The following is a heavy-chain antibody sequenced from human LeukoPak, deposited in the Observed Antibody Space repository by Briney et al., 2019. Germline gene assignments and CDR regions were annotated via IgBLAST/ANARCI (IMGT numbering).Heavy chain of an antibody. Sequence: GESPKISCKGSGYSFTNYWIGWVRQMPGKGLEWMGIIYPGDSDTRYSPSFQGQVTISADKSISTAYLQWSSLKASDTAIYYCARRYSGYDYGVDYWGQGTLVTVSS. CDR3: ARRYSGYDYGVDY. CDR1: GYSFTNYW. V-gene: IGHV5-51*01. D-gene: IGHD5-12*01. CDR2: IYPGDSDT. J-gene: IGHJ4*02.